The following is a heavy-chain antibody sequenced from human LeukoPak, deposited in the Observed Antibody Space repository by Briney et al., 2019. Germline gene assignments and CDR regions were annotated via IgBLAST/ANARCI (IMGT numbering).Heavy chain of an antibody. J-gene: IGHJ3*02. CDR1: GDSVSGISFY. CDR3: ARTNPEYYDYVWGSYRPGAFDI. D-gene: IGHD3-16*02. Sequence: SETLSLTCTVSGDSVSGISFYWSWIRQPPGKGLQYIGYIQYSGSTNYNPSLKSRVTMSVDTSKNQFSLKLSSVTAADTAVYYCARTNPEYYDYVWGSYRPGAFDIWGQGTMVTVSS. V-gene: IGHV4-61*01. CDR2: IQYSGST.